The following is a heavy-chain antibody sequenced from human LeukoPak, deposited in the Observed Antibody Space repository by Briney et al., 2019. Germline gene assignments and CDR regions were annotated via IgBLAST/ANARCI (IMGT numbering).Heavy chain of an antibody. CDR1: GGSFSGYY. D-gene: IGHD2-2*02. CDR2: INHSGST. Sequence: SETLSLICAVYGGSFSGYYWSWIRQPPGKGLEWIGEINHSGSTNYNPSLKSRVTISVDTSKNQFSLKLSSVTAADTAVYYCASYCSSTSCYIPYAFDIWGQGTMVTVSS. V-gene: IGHV4-34*01. J-gene: IGHJ3*02. CDR3: ASYCSSTSCYIPYAFDI.